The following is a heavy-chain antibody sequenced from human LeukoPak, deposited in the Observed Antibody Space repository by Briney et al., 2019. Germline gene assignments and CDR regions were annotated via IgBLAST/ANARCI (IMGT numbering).Heavy chain of an antibody. Sequence: GGSLRLSCAASGFTFSSYGMHWVRQAPGKGLEWVAVISYDGSNKYYADSVKGRFTISRDNSKNTLYLQMNSLRAEDTAVYYCAYSSGWYRFDYWGQGTLVTVSS. CDR3: AYSSGWYRFDY. CDR1: GFTFSSYG. D-gene: IGHD6-19*01. CDR2: ISYDGSNK. V-gene: IGHV3-30*03. J-gene: IGHJ4*02.